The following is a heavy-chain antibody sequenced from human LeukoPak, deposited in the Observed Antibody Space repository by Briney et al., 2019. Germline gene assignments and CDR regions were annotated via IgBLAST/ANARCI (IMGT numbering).Heavy chain of an antibody. J-gene: IGHJ4*02. CDR2: LSGSGGIT. CDR3: AKDYSDSSGYYYGDY. V-gene: IGHV3-23*01. CDR1: GFTFSSSA. Sequence: GGSLRLSCAASGFTFSSSAMSWVRQGPGKGLEWVSALSGSGGITYYADSVKGRFTVSRDNSKNTLYLQMNSLRAEDTAVYYCAKDYSDSSGYYYGDYRGQGTLVTVSS. D-gene: IGHD3-22*01.